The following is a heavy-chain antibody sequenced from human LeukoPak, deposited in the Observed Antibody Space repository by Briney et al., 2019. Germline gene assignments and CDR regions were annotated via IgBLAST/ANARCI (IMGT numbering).Heavy chain of an antibody. Sequence: PSETLSLTCTVSGGSISSHYWSWIRQPPGKGLEWIGYIYYSGSTNYNPSLKSRVTISVDTSKNQFSLKLSSVTAADTAVYYCARGALRPFDYWGQGTLVTVSS. CDR2: IYYSGST. CDR3: ARGALRPFDY. J-gene: IGHJ4*02. CDR1: GGSISSHY. V-gene: IGHV4-59*11. D-gene: IGHD5-12*01.